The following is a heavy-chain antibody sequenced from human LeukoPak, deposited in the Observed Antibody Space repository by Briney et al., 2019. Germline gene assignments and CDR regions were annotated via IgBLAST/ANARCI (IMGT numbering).Heavy chain of an antibody. CDR2: ITDSGSTI. CDR3: ARSIGLTGGGVDV. CDR1: GFTFRDYN. Sequence: GSLRLSCAASGFTFRDYNMNWVRQAPGKGLEWVSYITDSGSTIHYADSVNGRFTISRDNAKNSLYLQMNSLRAEDSAVYYCARSIGLTGGGVDVWGRGTTVTVSS. V-gene: IGHV3-11*01. J-gene: IGHJ6*02. D-gene: IGHD3-9*01.